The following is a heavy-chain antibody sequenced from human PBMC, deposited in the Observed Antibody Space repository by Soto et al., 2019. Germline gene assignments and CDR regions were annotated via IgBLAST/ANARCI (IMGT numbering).Heavy chain of an antibody. CDR2: IYYSGST. D-gene: IGHD4-17*01. CDR3: ARDPYGDNWFDP. CDR1: GGSISSYY. J-gene: IGHJ5*02. Sequence: PSETLSLTCTVSGGSISSYYWSWIRQPPGKGLEWIGYIYYSGSTNYNPSLKSRVTISVDTSKNQFSLKLSSVTAADTAVYYCARDPYGDNWFDPWGQGTLVTVSS. V-gene: IGHV4-59*01.